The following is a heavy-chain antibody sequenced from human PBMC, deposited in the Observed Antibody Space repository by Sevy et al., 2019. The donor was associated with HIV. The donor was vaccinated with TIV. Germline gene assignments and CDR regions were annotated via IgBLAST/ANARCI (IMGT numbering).Heavy chain of an antibody. V-gene: IGHV1-8*01. J-gene: IGHJ3*02. Sequence: ASVKVSCKASGYTFTSYDINWVRQATGQGLEWMGWMNPNSGNTGHAQKFQGRVTMTRNTSISPAYMELSSLRSEDTAVYYCASGVLGAPPAFDIWGQGTMVTVSS. D-gene: IGHD2-8*01. CDR2: MNPNSGNT. CDR1: GYTFTSYD. CDR3: ASGVLGAPPAFDI.